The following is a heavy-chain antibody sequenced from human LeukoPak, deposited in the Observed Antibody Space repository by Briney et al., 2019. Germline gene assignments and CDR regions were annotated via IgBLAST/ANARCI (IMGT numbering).Heavy chain of an antibody. D-gene: IGHD3-22*01. CDR2: ISSSSSYI. J-gene: IGHJ6*02. CDR3: ARMTDYYDSSGPLGGYYYVMDV. CDR1: GFTFSSYS. V-gene: IGHV3-21*01. Sequence: GGSLRLSCAASGFTFSSYSMNWGRQAPGKGLEWVSSISSSSSYIYYADSVKGRFTISRDNAKNSLYPQMNSLRAEDTAVYYCARMTDYYDSSGPLGGYYYVMDVWGQGTAVTVSS.